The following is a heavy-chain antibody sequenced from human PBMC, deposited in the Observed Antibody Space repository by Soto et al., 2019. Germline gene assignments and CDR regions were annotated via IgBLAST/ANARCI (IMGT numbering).Heavy chain of an antibody. D-gene: IGHD3-22*01. V-gene: IGHV4-39*01. CDR2: IYYSGST. CDR1: GGSISSSSYY. Sequence: SETLSLTCTVSGGSISSSSYYWGWIRQPPGKGLEWIGSIYYSGSTYYNPSLKSRVTISVDTSKNQFSLKLGSVTAADTAVYYCASIGPDYYDSSGYYYDMYYYYGMDVWGQGTTVTVSS. J-gene: IGHJ6*02. CDR3: ASIGPDYYDSSGYYYDMYYYYGMDV.